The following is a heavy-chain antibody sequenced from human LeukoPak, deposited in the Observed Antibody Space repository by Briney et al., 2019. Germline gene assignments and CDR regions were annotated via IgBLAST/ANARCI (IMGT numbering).Heavy chain of an antibody. CDR2: IFHSGNT. J-gene: IGHJ4*02. D-gene: IGHD4-23*01. Sequence: LSLTCAVSGGSISSSSNWWSWVRQPPGKGLEWIGEIFHSGNTNYNPSLRSRVTMSVDKSKNQFSLRLSSMTAADTAVYYCLYGGNSGDWVYWGQGTLVTVSS. V-gene: IGHV4-4*02. CDR1: GGSISSSSNW. CDR3: LYGGNSGDWVY.